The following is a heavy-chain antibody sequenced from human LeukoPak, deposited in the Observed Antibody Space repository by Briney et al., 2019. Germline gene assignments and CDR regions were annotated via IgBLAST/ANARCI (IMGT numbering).Heavy chain of an antibody. J-gene: IGHJ4*02. CDR2: ISSSSSYI. CDR3: ARGENDYGDYAPLDY. D-gene: IGHD4-17*01. Sequence: GGSLRLSCAASGFTFSSYSMNWVRQAPGKGLEWVSSISSSSSYIYYADSEKGRFTISRDNAENSLYLQMNSLRAEDTAVYYCARGENDYGDYAPLDYWGQGTLVTVSS. CDR1: GFTFSSYS. V-gene: IGHV3-21*01.